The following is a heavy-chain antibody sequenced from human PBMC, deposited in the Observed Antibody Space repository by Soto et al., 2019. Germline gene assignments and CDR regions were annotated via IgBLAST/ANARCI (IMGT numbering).Heavy chain of an antibody. Sequence: SETLSLTCTVSGGSISSYYWSWIRQPPGKGLEWIGYIYYSGSTNYNPSLKSRVTISVDTSKNQFSLKLSSVTAADTAVYYCARAVLGALNWFDPWAQGTLVTVSS. D-gene: IGHD1-26*01. V-gene: IGHV4-59*01. CDR3: ARAVLGALNWFDP. CDR2: IYYSGST. CDR1: GGSISSYY. J-gene: IGHJ5*02.